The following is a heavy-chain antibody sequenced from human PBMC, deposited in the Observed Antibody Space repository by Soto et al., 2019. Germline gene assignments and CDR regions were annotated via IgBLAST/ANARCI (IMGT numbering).Heavy chain of an antibody. V-gene: IGHV2-5*02. CDR1: GFSLNTRDVG. Sequence: QITLNESGPALVKPTQTLTLTCTFSGFSLNTRDVGVGWIRQPPGKALEWLGVVYWDDDKTYSPSLKSRLTLPKDTPKNQVVLRMTKMDPVDTATYYCAHCRGGVASFWGQGTLVTVSS. CDR3: AHCRGGVASF. CDR2: VYWDDDK. J-gene: IGHJ4*02. D-gene: IGHD3-16*01.